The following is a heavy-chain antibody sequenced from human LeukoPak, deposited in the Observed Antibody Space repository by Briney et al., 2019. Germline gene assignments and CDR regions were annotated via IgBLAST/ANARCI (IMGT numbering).Heavy chain of an antibody. J-gene: IGHJ4*02. V-gene: IGHV1-69*05. Sequence: GASVKVSCKASGGTFSSYAISWVRQAPEQGLEWTGGIIPIFGTANYAQKFQGRVTITTDESTSTAYMELSSLRSDDTAVYYCARGGSYYVDYWGQGTLVTVSS. CDR2: IIPIFGTA. CDR1: GGTFSSYA. D-gene: IGHD1-26*01. CDR3: ARGGSYYVDY.